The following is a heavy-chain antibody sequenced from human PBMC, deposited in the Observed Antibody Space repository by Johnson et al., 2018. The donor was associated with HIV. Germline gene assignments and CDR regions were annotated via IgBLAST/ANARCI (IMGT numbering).Heavy chain of an antibody. CDR3: ARACRDGYTCDAFDI. Sequence: VQLLESGGGVVQPGGSLRLSCAASGFTFSSNCMRWVRQAPGKGLEWVSVIRSGGSTYYADSLWGSFTISRDNSKNMVYLQMNSLRAEDTAVYYCARACRDGYTCDAFDIWGQGTMVTVSS. D-gene: IGHD5-24*01. CDR1: GFTFSSNC. J-gene: IGHJ3*02. CDR2: IRSGGST. V-gene: IGHV3-66*01.